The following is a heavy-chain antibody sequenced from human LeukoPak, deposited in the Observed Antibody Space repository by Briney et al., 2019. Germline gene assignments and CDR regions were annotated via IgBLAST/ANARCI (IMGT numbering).Heavy chain of an antibody. Sequence: SETLSLTCTVAGGSISSGGYYWSWIRQHPGKGLEWIGYIYYSGSTYYNPSLKSRVTISVDTSKNQFSLKLSSVTAADTAVYYCAREIGYSYGMDVWGQGTTVTVSS. CDR3: AREIGYSYGMDV. V-gene: IGHV4-31*03. D-gene: IGHD5-18*01. J-gene: IGHJ6*02. CDR2: IYYSGST. CDR1: GGSISSGGYY.